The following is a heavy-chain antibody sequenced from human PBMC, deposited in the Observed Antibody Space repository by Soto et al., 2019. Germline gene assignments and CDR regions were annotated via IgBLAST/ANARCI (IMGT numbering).Heavy chain of an antibody. CDR3: ARCNWNYNYYYYYYMDV. CDR2: INHSGST. J-gene: IGHJ6*03. Sequence: SETLSLTCAVYGGSFSGYYWSWIRQPPGKGLEWIGEINHSGSTNYNPSHKSRVNISVDTSKNQFSLKLSSVTAVDTAVYFCARCNWNYNYYYYYYMDVWGKGTTVTVSS. CDR1: GGSFSGYY. D-gene: IGHD1-7*01. V-gene: IGHV4-34*01.